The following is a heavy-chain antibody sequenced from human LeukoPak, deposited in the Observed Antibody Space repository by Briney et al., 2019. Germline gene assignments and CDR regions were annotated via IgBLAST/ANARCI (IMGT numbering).Heavy chain of an antibody. CDR1: GFTFSSYS. J-gene: IGHJ4*02. V-gene: IGHV3-48*01. CDR3: AREGWLRVDY. Sequence: GGSLRLSCAATGFTFSSYSMNWVRQAPGKGLEWVSYISSSSSTIYYADSVKGRFTISRDNAKNSLYLQMNSLRAEDTAVYYCAREGWLRVDYWGQGTLVTVSS. D-gene: IGHD5-12*01. CDR2: ISSSSSTI.